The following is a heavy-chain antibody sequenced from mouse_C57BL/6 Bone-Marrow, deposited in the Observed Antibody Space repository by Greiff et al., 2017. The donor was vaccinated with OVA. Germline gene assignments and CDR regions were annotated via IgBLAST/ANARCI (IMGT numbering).Heavy chain of an antibody. J-gene: IGHJ3*01. D-gene: IGHD2-4*01. CDR1: GFTFSNYW. Sequence: EVKLMESGGGLVQPGGSMKLSCVASGFTFSNYWMNWVRQSPEKGLEWVAQISLKSDNYARHYAESVKGRFTISRDYSKSSIYLHMYNLMAEVTGIYYCTGGYYDILAWFAYWGQGTLVTVSA. CDR2: ISLKSDNYAR. V-gene: IGHV6-3*01. CDR3: TGGYYDILAWFAY.